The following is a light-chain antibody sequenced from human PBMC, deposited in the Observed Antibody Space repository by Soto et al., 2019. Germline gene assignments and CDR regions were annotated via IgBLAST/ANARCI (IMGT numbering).Light chain of an antibody. CDR2: KAS. J-gene: IGKJ1*01. CDR3: QQRSNWPKT. V-gene: IGKV1-5*03. CDR1: QSISSW. Sequence: DMQMTQSPSTLSASVGDRVTITCRASQSISSWLAWYQQKPGKAPKLLIYKASSLESGVPSRFSGSGSGTEFTLTISSLQPDDFATYYCQQRSNWPKTFGQGTKVDIK.